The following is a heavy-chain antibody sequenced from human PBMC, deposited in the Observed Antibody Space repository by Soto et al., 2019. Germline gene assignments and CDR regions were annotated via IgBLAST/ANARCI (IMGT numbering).Heavy chain of an antibody. CDR1: GASISSYY. J-gene: IGHJ3*02. CDR3: VRVDSSGYYYADTCWAFDI. D-gene: IGHD3-22*01. Sequence: SETLSLTCTVSGASISSYYLSWIRQPPGKGLEWIGYICYSGSTNYNPSLKSRVTISVDTSKNQFSLKLSSVTAADAAVYYCVRVDSSGYYYADTCWAFDIWGQGTMVTVSS. CDR2: ICYSGST. V-gene: IGHV4-59*01.